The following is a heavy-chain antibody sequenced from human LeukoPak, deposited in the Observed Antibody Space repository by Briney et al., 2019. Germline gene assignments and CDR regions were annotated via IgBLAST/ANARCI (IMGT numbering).Heavy chain of an antibody. CDR2: IYYSGST. CDR1: GYSISSSSYY. D-gene: IGHD3-22*01. V-gene: IGHV4-39*07. CDR3: ARGPLYYYDSSGYSFFDY. Sequence: SETLSLTCTVSGYSISSSSYYWGWIRQPPGKGLEWIVSIYYSGSTYYNPSLKSRVTISVDTSKNQFSLKLSSVTAADTAVYYCARGPLYYYDSSGYSFFDYWGQGTLVTVSS. J-gene: IGHJ4*02.